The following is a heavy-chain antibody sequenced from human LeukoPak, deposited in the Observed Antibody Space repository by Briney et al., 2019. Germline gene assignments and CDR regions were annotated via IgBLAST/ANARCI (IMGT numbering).Heavy chain of an antibody. J-gene: IGHJ4*02. V-gene: IGHV3-48*01. Sequence: GGSLRLSCAASGFTFSSYSMNWVRQAPGKGLEWVSYISSSSSTIYYADSVKGRFTISRDNAKNSLYLQMNSLRAEDTAVYYCAKDLQSLNFDYWGQGTLVTVSS. CDR3: AKDLQSLNFDY. D-gene: IGHD4-11*01. CDR2: ISSSSSTI. CDR1: GFTFSSYS.